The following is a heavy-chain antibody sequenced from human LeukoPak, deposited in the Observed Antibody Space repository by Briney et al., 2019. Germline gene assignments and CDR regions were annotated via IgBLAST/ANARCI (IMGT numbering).Heavy chain of an antibody. CDR2: IYTSGST. CDR1: GGSISSGSYY. J-gene: IGHJ4*02. V-gene: IGHV4-61*02. D-gene: IGHD5-12*01. CDR3: ARFARGGYDYD. Sequence: SETLSLTCTVSGGSISSGSYYWSWIRQPAGKGLEWIGRIYTSGSTNYNPSLKSRVTISVDTSKNQFSLKLSSVTAADTAVYYCARFARGGYDYDWGQGTLVTVSS.